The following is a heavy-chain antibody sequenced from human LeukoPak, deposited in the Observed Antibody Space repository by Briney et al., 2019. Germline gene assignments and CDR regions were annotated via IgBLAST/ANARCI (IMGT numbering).Heavy chain of an antibody. CDR2: ISSSSSYI. V-gene: IGHV3-21*01. Sequence: KAGGSLRLSCAASGFTFSSYSMNWVRQAPGKGLEWVSSISSSSSYIYYADSVKGRFTISRDNAKNSLYLQMSSLRAEDTAVYYCARAGPIGYCSSTSCPLFNWGQGTLVTVSS. J-gene: IGHJ4*02. CDR1: GFTFSSYS. D-gene: IGHD2-2*01. CDR3: ARAGPIGYCSSTSCPLFN.